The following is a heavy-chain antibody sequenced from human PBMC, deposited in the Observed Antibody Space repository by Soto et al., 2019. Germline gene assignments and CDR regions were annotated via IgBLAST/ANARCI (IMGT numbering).Heavy chain of an antibody. CDR1: GYTFTGYY. CDR2: INPNSGGT. V-gene: IGHV1-2*04. CDR3: AREGSSITIVGVVITGYMDV. Sequence: ASVKVSCKASGYTFTGYYMHWVRQAPGQGLEWMGWINPNSGGTNYAQKFQGWVTMTRDTSISTAYMELSRLRSDDTAVYYCAREGSSITIVGVVITGYMDVWGKGTTVTVSS. J-gene: IGHJ6*03. D-gene: IGHD3-3*01.